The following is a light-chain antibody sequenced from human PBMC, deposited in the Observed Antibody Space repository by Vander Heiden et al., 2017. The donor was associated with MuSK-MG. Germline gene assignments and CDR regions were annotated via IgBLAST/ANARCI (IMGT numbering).Light chain of an antibody. CDR2: GAS. CDR3: HKYKNWPPAYT. V-gene: IGKV3-15*01. Sequence: EIVMTQSPVTLSVSPGERATLSCRASQSVSNNLAWYQQKPGQAPRLLIYGASTRATGIPARFSGGGSGTEFTLTISSLQSEDFAIYYCHKYKNWPPAYTFGQGTKLEIK. CDR1: QSVSNN. J-gene: IGKJ2*01.